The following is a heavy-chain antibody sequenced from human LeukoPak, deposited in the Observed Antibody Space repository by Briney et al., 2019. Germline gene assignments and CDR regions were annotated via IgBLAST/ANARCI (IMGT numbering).Heavy chain of an antibody. CDR3: ARDYYPESSGPYSYYYNMDV. CDR2: INPNSGGT. V-gene: IGHV1-2*02. J-gene: IGHJ6*04. Sequence: ASVKVSCKASGYTFTGYYMHWVRQAPGQGLEWMGWINPNSGGTNYAQKFQGRVTMTRDTSISTAYMELSRLRYDDTAMYFCARDYYPESSGPYSYYYNMDVWGKGTMVTISS. CDR1: GYTFTGYY. D-gene: IGHD3-22*01.